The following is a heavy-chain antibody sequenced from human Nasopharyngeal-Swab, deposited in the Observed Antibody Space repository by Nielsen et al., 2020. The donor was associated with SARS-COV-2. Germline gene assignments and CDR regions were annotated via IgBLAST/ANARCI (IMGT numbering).Heavy chain of an antibody. V-gene: IGHV3-33*01. CDR2: IWYDGSNK. D-gene: IGHD6-13*01. J-gene: IGHJ6*02. CDR3: ARSKWSQYSSSWYEQNYYYYGMDV. Sequence: VRQAPGKGLEWVAVIWYDGSNKYYADSVKGRFTISRDNSKNTLYLQMNSLRAEDTAVYYCARSKWSQYSSSWYEQNYYYYGMDVWGQGTTVTVSS.